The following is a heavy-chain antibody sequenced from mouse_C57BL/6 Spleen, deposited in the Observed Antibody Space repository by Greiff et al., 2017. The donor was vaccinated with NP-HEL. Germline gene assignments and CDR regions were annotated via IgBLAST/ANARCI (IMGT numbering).Heavy chain of an antibody. CDR3: AREGDYYGSSLFDY. V-gene: IGHV3-6*01. Sequence: VQLKESGPGLVKPSQSLSLTCSVTGYSITSGYYWNWIRQFPGNKLEWMGYISYDGSNNYNPSLKNRISITRDTSKNQFFLKLNSVTTEDTATYYCAREGDYYGSSLFDYWGQGTTLTVSS. D-gene: IGHD1-1*01. CDR1: GYSITSGYY. J-gene: IGHJ2*01. CDR2: ISYDGSN.